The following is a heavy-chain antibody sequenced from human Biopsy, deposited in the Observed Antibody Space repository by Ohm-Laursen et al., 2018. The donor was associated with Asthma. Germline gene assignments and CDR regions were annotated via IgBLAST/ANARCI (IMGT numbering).Heavy chain of an antibody. V-gene: IGHV1-2*06. CDR3: ARIKIRIGAGTDRYFDL. J-gene: IGHJ2*01. D-gene: IGHD3-16*01. Sequence: ASAKASCQASGYPSTDYHVHWVRQPPGQGLAWMGRLDPNSGGTNYAQKFLGRVTMTRDTSVNTAFMVLSRLRSDDTAVYYCARIKIRIGAGTDRYFDLWGRGTLVTVSS. CDR1: GYPSTDYH. CDR2: LDPNSGGT.